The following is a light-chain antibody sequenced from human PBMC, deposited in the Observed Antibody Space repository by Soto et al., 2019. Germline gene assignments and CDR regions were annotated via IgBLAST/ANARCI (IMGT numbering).Light chain of an antibody. CDR3: RTLDESLGAGV. CDR1: GSNIGRNY. J-gene: IGLJ2*01. Sequence: QSVLTQPASLSAPPGEKVTISCSGRGSNIGRNYVSWYRQFPGTAPQLLIYDDSKRHSGVPDRLSGSRYGTSASLAIAGLQPGDEAVYYCRTLDESLGAGVFGGGTKLTVL. V-gene: IGLV1-51*01. CDR2: DDS.